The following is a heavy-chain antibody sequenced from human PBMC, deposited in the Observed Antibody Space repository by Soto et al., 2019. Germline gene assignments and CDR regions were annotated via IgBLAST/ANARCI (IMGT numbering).Heavy chain of an antibody. CDR2: IYQSGST. D-gene: IGHD3-22*01. J-gene: IGHJ3*02. Sequence: SETLSLTCAVSGGSLSSSAYSWSWIRQPPGKGLEWIGFIYQSGSTYYNPSLKSRVTMSLDRPKNQFSLKLSSVTAADMAVYYCARELLFYDSDGFSWDDAFDIWGQGTMVT. CDR1: GGSLSSSAYS. CDR3: ARELLFYDSDGFSWDDAFDI. V-gene: IGHV4-30-2*01.